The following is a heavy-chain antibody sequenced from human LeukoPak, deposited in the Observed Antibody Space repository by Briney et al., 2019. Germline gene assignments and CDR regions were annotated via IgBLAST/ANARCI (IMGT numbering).Heavy chain of an antibody. V-gene: IGHV3-66*01. J-gene: IGHJ4*02. Sequence: GGPLRLSCAASGFTFSDYYMSWVRQAPGKGLEWVSVIYSGGSTYYADSVKGRFTISRDNSKNTLYLQMNSLRAEDTAVYYCAREYRGEYYFAYWGQGTLVTVSS. CDR2: IYSGGST. CDR1: GFTFSDYY. D-gene: IGHD3-10*01. CDR3: AREYRGEYYFAY.